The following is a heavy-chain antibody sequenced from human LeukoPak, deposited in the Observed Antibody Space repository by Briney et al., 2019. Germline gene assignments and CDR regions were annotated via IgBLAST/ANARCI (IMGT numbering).Heavy chain of an antibody. Sequence: SETLSLTCTVSGGSISSYYWSWIRQPPGKGLEWIGYIYYSGSTNYNPSLKSRVTISVDTSKNQFSLKLSSVTAADTAVYYCARAGRYGDCFDYWGQGTLVTVSS. V-gene: IGHV4-59*01. CDR3: ARAGRYGDCFDY. CDR1: GGSISSYY. CDR2: IYYSGST. J-gene: IGHJ4*02. D-gene: IGHD4-17*01.